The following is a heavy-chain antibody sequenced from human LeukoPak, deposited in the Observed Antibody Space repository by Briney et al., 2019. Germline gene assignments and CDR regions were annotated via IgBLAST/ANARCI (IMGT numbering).Heavy chain of an antibody. CDR3: ASQSTAHDY. V-gene: IGHV4-34*01. Sequence: TSETLSLTCAVYGGSFSGYYWGWIRQPPGKGLEWIGEINHSGSTNYNPSLKSRDTISVDTSKNQFSLKLSSVTATDTAVYYCASQSTAHDYWGQGTLVTVSS. J-gene: IGHJ4*02. CDR2: INHSGST. CDR1: GGSFSGYY. D-gene: IGHD5-18*01.